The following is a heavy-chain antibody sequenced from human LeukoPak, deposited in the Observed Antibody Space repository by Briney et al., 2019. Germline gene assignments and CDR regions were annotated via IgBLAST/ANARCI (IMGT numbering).Heavy chain of an antibody. Sequence: GGSLRLSCAASGFTFSSYWMHWVRQAPGKGLVWVSRINTDGSSTSYADSVKGRFTISRDNAKNTLYLQMNSLRAEDTAVYYCAKGWGNYYYYMDVWGKGTTVTVSS. D-gene: IGHD7-27*01. V-gene: IGHV3-74*01. CDR3: AKGWGNYYYYMDV. CDR1: GFTFSSYW. J-gene: IGHJ6*03. CDR2: INTDGSST.